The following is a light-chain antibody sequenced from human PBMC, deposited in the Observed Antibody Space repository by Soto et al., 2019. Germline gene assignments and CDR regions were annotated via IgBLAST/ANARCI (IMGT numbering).Light chain of an antibody. CDR2: LNSDGSH. CDR3: QTWGAGIRV. V-gene: IGLV4-69*01. J-gene: IGLJ3*02. CDR1: SGHSSYA. Sequence: QPVLTQSPSASASLGASVKLTCTLSSGHSSYAIAWHQQHPEKGPRYLMKLNSDGSHRKGDGIPDRFSGSSSGAERYLIISSLHSEDEADYYCQTWGAGIRVFGGGTKLTVL.